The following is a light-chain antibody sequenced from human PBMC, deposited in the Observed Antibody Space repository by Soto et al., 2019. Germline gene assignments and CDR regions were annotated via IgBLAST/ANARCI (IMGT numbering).Light chain of an antibody. J-gene: IGKJ5*01. CDR1: QSISRS. CDR2: KAS. Sequence: DIQMTQSPSTLSASVGDRVTITCRASQSISRSLAWYQQKPGKAPKILIYKASSLESGVPSRFSGSGSGTEVTLTISSPQPDDFATYYCQQYESYPVTFGQGTRLVI. V-gene: IGKV1-5*03. CDR3: QQYESYPVT.